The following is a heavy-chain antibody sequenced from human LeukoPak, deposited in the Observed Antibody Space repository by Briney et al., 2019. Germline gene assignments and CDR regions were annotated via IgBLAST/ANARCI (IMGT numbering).Heavy chain of an antibody. CDR1: GFTFSDYY. CDR2: ISSSSSYT. V-gene: IGHV3-11*03. CDR3: AKEENYYDSSGYRRNAY. D-gene: IGHD3-22*01. Sequence: GGSLRLSCAASGFTFSDYYMSWIRQAPGKGLEWVSYISSSSSYTNYADSVKGRFTISRDNAKNSLYLQMNSLRAEDTAVYYCAKEENYYDSSGYRRNAYWGQGTLVTVSS. J-gene: IGHJ4*02.